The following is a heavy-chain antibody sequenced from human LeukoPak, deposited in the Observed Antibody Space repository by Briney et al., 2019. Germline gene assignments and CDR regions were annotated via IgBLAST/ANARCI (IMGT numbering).Heavy chain of an antibody. CDR1: GGSISSSSYY. CDR3: ARDDTLDYATYFQH. J-gene: IGHJ1*01. V-gene: IGHV4-39*07. D-gene: IGHD4-17*01. Sequence: PSETLSLTCTVSGGSISSSSYYWGWIRQPPGKGLEWIGSIYYSGSTYYNPSLKSRVTISVDTSKNQFSLKLSSVTAADTAVYYCARDDTLDYATYFQHWGQGTLVTVSS. CDR2: IYYSGST.